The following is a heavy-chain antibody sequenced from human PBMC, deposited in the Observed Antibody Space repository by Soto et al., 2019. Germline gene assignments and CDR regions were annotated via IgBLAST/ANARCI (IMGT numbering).Heavy chain of an antibody. CDR3: ARGFRYYYDSSGYPPAY. CDR1: GFTLSAYG. V-gene: IGHV3-33*08. J-gene: IGHJ4*02. Sequence: PGGSLRLSCEVSGFTLSAYGMHWVRQAPGKGLEWVAAISHDGSNKYYGDSVKGRFTISRDNSKETLYLQMNSLRAEDTAVYYCARGFRYYYDSSGYPPAYWGQGTLVTVSS. D-gene: IGHD3-22*01. CDR2: ISHDGSNK.